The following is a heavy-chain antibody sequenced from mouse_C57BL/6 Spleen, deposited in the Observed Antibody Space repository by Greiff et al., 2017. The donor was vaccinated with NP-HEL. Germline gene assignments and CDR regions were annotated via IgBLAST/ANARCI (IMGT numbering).Heavy chain of an antibody. J-gene: IGHJ2*01. CDR1: GFTFSDYG. V-gene: IGHV5-17*01. CDR3: ARDDYDSRYFDY. D-gene: IGHD2-4*01. Sequence: EVMLVESGGGLVKPGGSLKLSCAASGFTFSDYGMHWVRQAPEKGLEWVAYLSSGSSTLYYADTVKGRFTISRDNAKNTLFLQMTSLRSEDTAMYYWARDDYDSRYFDYWGQGTTLTVSS. CDR2: LSSGSSTL.